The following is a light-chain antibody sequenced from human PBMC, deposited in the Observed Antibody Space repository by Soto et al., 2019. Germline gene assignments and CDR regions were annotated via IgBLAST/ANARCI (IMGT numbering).Light chain of an antibody. V-gene: IGLV2-14*01. Sequence: QSALTQPASVSGSPGQSITISCTGTSSDVGGYNYVSWYQQHPGKAPKLMIYDVSNRPSGVSNRFSGSKSGNTASLTISGLQAEDEADYYCSSYKSSSTLDVFGTG. CDR1: SSDVGGYNY. CDR3: SSYKSSSTLDV. CDR2: DVS. J-gene: IGLJ1*01.